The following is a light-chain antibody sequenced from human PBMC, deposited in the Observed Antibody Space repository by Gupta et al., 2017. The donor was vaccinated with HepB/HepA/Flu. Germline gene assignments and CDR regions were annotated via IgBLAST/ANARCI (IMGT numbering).Light chain of an antibody. V-gene: IGLV2-14*01. Sequence: QSALTQPASVSGSPGQSITIPWPGTSSDVGGYNYVSWYQQHPGKAPKLMIYDVSNRPSGVSNRFSGSKSGNTASLTISGLQAEDEADYYCSSYTSSSPVVFGGGTKLTVL. CDR2: DVS. CDR1: SSDVGGYNY. CDR3: SSYTSSSPVV. J-gene: IGLJ2*01.